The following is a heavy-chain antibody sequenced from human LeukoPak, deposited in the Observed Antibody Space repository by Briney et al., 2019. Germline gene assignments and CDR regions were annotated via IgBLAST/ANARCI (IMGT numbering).Heavy chain of an antibody. CDR2: AYFRCKWYY. Sequence: SQTLSLTRVIFGDSVSSSSAGWNWIRQSPSRGLEWLGWAYFRCKWYYDNAVYVKGRMTLNPETAKNQFSLQLNSVTPEATAVYYFARDRSGYNYSLYMDVWGKGTTVTASS. J-gene: IGHJ6*03. CDR1: GDSVSSSSAG. V-gene: IGHV6-1*01. D-gene: IGHD5-24*01. CDR3: ARDRSGYNYSLYMDV.